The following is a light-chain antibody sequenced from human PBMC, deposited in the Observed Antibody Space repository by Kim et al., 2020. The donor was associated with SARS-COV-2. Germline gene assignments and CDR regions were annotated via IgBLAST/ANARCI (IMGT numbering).Light chain of an antibody. CDR1: QSVSSD. J-gene: IGKJ4*01. CDR3: QQYNDWPLT. CDR2: AAS. Sequence: IVMTQSPDTLSVSPGERATLSCRASQSVSSDLGWYQQKPGQAPRLLIYAASTRATGIPARFSGSGSATEFTLTISSLQSEDFAVYYCQQYNDWPLTFGGGTKVDIK. V-gene: IGKV3-15*01.